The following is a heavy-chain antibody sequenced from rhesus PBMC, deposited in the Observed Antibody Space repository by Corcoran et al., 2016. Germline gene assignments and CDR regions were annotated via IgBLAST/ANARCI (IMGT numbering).Heavy chain of an antibody. J-gene: IGHJ4*01. CDR1: GGSISGYYL. Sequence: QVQLQESGQGVVKPSETLSLTCAVSGGSISGYYLWSWIRQPPGKGLVCIGYIYVGSGSTSYNPSLKWLGSISIDTSKNQFSLKLSSVTAADTAVYYCARDIAAAGIDYWGQGVLVTVSS. CDR3: ARDIAAAGIDY. D-gene: IGHD6-25*01. V-gene: IGHV4S7*01. CDR2: IYVGSGST.